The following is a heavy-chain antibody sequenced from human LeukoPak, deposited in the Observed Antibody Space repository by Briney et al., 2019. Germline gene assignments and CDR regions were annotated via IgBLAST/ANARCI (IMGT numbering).Heavy chain of an antibody. J-gene: IGHJ4*02. CDR3: ARYCSSASFSYYYFDY. V-gene: IGHV4-30-2*01. CDR1: GGSISSGGYY. D-gene: IGHD2-2*01. Sequence: SETLSLTCTVSGGSISSGGYYWAWIRQPPGKGLEWIGYIHHSGNTYYNSSLKSRVAMSVDTSKNQFSLKLSSVTAADTAVYYCARYCSSASFSYYYFDYWGQGTLVTVSS. CDR2: IHHSGNT.